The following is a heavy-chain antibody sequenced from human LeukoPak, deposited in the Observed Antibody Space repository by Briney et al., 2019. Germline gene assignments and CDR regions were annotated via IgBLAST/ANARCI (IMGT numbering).Heavy chain of an antibody. CDR2: IKQDGSEK. CDR1: GFTFSSYW. Sequence: PGGSLRLSCAASGFTFSSYWMSWVRQAPGKGLEWVANIKQDGSEKYYVDSVKGRFTISRDNAKNSLYLQMNSLRAEDTAVYYCARESVVAATRYYFDYWGQGTLVTVSS. CDR3: ARESVVAATRYYFDY. J-gene: IGHJ4*02. V-gene: IGHV3-7*01. D-gene: IGHD2-15*01.